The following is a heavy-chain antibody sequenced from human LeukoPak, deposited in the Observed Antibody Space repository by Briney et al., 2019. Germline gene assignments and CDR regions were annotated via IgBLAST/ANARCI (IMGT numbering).Heavy chain of an antibody. V-gene: IGHV3-30-3*01. Sequence: GRSLRLSCAASGFTFSSYAMQWVRQAPGKGLEWVAVISYDGSNKYYADSVKGRFTISRDNSKNTLYLQMNSLRAEDTAVYYCARDLDYYDSSGYRWGQGTLVTVSS. J-gene: IGHJ4*02. CDR1: GFTFSSYA. D-gene: IGHD3-22*01. CDR3: ARDLDYYDSSGYR. CDR2: ISYDGSNK.